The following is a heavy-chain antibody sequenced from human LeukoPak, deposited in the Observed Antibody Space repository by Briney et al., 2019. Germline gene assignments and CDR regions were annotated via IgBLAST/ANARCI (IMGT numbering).Heavy chain of an antibody. CDR3: ARPKTETGFDAFDI. Sequence: GESLKISCKGSGYSFTSYWIGWVRQMPGKGLEWMGIIYPGDSDTRYSPSFQGQVTISADKSISTAYLQWSSLRASDTAMYYCARPKTETGFDAFDIWGQGTMVSVSS. CDR2: IYPGDSDT. D-gene: IGHD2-15*01. V-gene: IGHV5-51*01. J-gene: IGHJ3*02. CDR1: GYSFTSYW.